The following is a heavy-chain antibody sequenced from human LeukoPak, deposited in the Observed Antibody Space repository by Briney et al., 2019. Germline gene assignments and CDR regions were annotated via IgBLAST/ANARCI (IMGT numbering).Heavy chain of an antibody. D-gene: IGHD2-21*02. Sequence: GGSLRLSCAASGFTFDDYAMHWVRQAPGKGLEWVSGISWNSGSIGYADSVKGRFTISRDNAKNSLYLQMNSLRAEDTAVYYCARGHIVVVTAPVGAFDIWGQGTMVTVSS. J-gene: IGHJ3*02. CDR1: GFTFDDYA. CDR3: ARGHIVVVTAPVGAFDI. CDR2: ISWNSGSI. V-gene: IGHV3-9*01.